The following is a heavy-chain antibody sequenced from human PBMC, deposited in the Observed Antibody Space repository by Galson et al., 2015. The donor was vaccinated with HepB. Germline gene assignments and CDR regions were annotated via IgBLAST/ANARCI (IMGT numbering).Heavy chain of an antibody. J-gene: IGHJ4*02. CDR2: ISYDGSYK. V-gene: IGHV3-30*18. Sequence: SCAASGFIFSSYGFHWVRRAPGKGLEWLAVISYDGSYKYYSDSVKGRFTISRDNSNNTVHMQMNSLRTEDTAVYYCAKAPYSGYDSGFHYWGQGTLVTVSS. CDR1: GFIFSSYG. CDR3: AKAPYSGYDSGFHY. D-gene: IGHD5-12*01.